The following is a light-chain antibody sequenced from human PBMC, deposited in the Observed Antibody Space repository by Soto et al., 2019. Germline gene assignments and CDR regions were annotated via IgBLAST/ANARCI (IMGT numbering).Light chain of an antibody. V-gene: IGKV2-30*01. CDR2: QVS. CDR3: VECTRGPWT. J-gene: IGKJ1*01. Sequence: DAVLTQSPLSLPVTLGQPAAISCRSSQSLVSSNGNAYLIWFQQRPGQSPRRLIYQVSTRDAGVPDRFSGSGSGTYFTLTISRVEAEDVGLYYCVECTRGPWTFGQGTKVEIK. CDR1: QSLVSSNGNAY.